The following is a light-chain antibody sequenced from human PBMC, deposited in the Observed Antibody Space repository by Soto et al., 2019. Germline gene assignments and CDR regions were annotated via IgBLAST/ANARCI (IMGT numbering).Light chain of an antibody. CDR2: GAS. V-gene: IGKV3-20*01. Sequence: IVLTQSPGTLSLSPGERATLSFMSSQSVSNNYLAWYQQKPGQAPRLLIYGASNRATGIPDRFSGSGSGTDFTLTISRLEPEDFAVYYCQQYGSSGTFGQGTKVDIK. CDR3: QQYGSSGT. CDR1: QSVSNNY. J-gene: IGKJ1*01.